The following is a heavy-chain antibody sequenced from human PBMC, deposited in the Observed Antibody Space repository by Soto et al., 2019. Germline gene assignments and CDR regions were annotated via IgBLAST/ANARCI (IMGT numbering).Heavy chain of an antibody. CDR1: GFSLTTSGVG. Sequence: QITLKESGPTRVRPTQTLALTCTFSGFSLTTSGVGVGWIRKTPGKALEWLAVIYWDDDKRYSPSLKSRLTITKXSSXNXGVLTMADMDPVDTATYFCAHRGYMYGNWDHGYFDYWGQGTLVTVSS. CDR3: AHRGYMYGNWDHGYFDY. V-gene: IGHV2-5*02. D-gene: IGHD5-18*01. J-gene: IGHJ4*02. CDR2: IYWDDDK.